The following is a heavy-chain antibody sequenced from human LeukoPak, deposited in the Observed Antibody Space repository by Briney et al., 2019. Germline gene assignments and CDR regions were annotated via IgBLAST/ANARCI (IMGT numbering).Heavy chain of an antibody. D-gene: IGHD6-13*01. CDR2: IYYTGST. Sequence: SETLSLTCTVSGGSISSRNYDWAWIRQPTGKGLEWIGSIYYTGSTYYNPSLKSRVTMSVDTSKNQFSLKVSSVTAADTAVYYCARGSDTAAGLYWGQGTLVTVSS. J-gene: IGHJ4*02. CDR3: ARGSDTAAGLY. CDR1: GGSISSRNYD. V-gene: IGHV4-39*01.